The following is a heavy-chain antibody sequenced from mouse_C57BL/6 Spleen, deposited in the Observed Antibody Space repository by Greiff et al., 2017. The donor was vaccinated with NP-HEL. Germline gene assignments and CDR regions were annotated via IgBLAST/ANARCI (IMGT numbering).Heavy chain of an antibody. CDR2: IYPGSGCT. CDR1: GYTFTSYW. Sequence: QVQLQQPGAELVKPGASVKLSCKASGYTFTSYWITWVKQRPGQGLEWIGDIYPGSGCTYYNEKFKSQATLTVDTASSTAYMQLSSLTSEDSAVYYGARWSSVGADYYAMDYWGQGTSVTVSS. V-gene: IGHV1-55*01. J-gene: IGHJ4*01. CDR3: ARWSSVGADYYAMDY. D-gene: IGHD2-10*02.